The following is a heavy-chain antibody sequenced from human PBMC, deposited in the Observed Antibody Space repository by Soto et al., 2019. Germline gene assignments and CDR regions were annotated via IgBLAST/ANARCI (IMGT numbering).Heavy chain of an antibody. Sequence: SETLSLTCTVSGGSIISGYWSWIRQPPGKGLEWIGYISHSGNTNYNPSVKSRVTLSVDTPKNQFSLRLSSVTTADTAVYYCAGLRGYAGSTIDYWGQGTLVTVSS. CDR2: ISHSGNT. CDR1: GGSIISGY. V-gene: IGHV4-59*01. J-gene: IGHJ4*02. CDR3: AGLRGYAGSTIDY. D-gene: IGHD2-15*01.